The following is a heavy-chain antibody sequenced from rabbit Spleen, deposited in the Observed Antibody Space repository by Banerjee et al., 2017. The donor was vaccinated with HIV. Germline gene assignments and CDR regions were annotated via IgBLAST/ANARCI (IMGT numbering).Heavy chain of an antibody. CDR1: GIDFSSYYW. J-gene: IGHJ4*01. V-gene: IGHV1S40*01. D-gene: IGHD6-1*01. CDR3: ARAGYAGYGYDL. CDR2: IVTGSSGST. Sequence: QSLEESGGDLVKPGASLTLTCKASGIDFSSYYWICWVRQAPGKGLEWIGCIVTGSSGSTYYASWAKGRCTISKTSSTTVTLQMTSLTAADTATYFCARAGYAGYGYDLWGQGTLVTVS.